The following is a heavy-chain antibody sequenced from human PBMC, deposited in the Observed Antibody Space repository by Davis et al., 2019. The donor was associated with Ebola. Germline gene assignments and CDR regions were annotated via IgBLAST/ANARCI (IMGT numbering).Heavy chain of an antibody. CDR3: ARGYSYDFDY. D-gene: IGHD5-18*01. CDR2: IYYSGST. J-gene: IGHJ4*02. Sequence: SETLSLTCTVSGGSISSSSYYCGWIRQPPGKGLEWIGSIYYSGSTYYNPSLKSRVTISVDTSKNQFSLKLSSVTAADTAVYYCARGYSYDFDYWGQGTLVTVSS. V-gene: IGHV4-39*07. CDR1: GGSISSSSYY.